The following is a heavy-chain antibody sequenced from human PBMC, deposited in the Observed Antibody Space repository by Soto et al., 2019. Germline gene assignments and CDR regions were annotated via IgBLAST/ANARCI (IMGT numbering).Heavy chain of an antibody. CDR3: ATKVRVKNYYYYGMDT. J-gene: IGHJ6*02. CDR2: ISYDGNTQ. CDR1: GFAFNTSG. V-gene: IGHV3-30*03. D-gene: IGHD2-21*01. Sequence: QVQLVESGGGVVQPGRSLRLSCEVSGFAFNTSGMYWVRQSPGRGLEWVAVISYDGNTQYYAESLKGRFTISRDNSKNTLFLNTNRLRSEDTAVYYCATKVRVKNYYYYGMDTWGQGTLVTVSS.